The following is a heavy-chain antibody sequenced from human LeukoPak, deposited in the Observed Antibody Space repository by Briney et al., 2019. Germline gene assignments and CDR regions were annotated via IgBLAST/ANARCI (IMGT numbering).Heavy chain of an antibody. D-gene: IGHD3-10*01. V-gene: IGHV3-30*18. CDR2: ISYDGSNK. CDR3: AKDRLLRRMVRGVLAAP. Sequence: PGGSLRLSCAASGFTFSSYGMHWVHQAPGKGLEWVAVISYDGSNKYYADSVKVRFTISRHNYKNALYLQMNRLRAEDTAVYYCAKDRLLRRMVRGVLAAPWGQGPLVTVSS. CDR1: GFTFSSYG. J-gene: IGHJ5*02.